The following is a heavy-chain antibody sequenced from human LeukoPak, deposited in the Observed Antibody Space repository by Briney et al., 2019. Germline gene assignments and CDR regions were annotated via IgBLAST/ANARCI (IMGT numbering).Heavy chain of an antibody. D-gene: IGHD3-16*01. V-gene: IGHV4-39*01. CDR3: ARNQFSYGTNWSDP. Sequence: PSETLSLTCSVSGGSIISSGYYWAWIRQPPGKGLEWVASVYYTGSTYYNPSLQGRVTISIDTSKNQFSVRVTSVTAADTATYYCARNQFSYGTNWSDPWGPGTLVTVSS. CDR2: VYYTGST. J-gene: IGHJ5*02. CDR1: GGSIISSGYY.